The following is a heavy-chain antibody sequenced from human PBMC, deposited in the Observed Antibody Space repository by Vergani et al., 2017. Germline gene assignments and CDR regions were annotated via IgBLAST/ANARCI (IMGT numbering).Heavy chain of an antibody. CDR2: IYYSGRT. Sequence: QLQLPESGPGLVKPSETLSLTCTVSGGSISSSSYYWGWIRQPPGKGLEWIGSIYYSGRTYYNPSLKSRVTISVDTSKNQFSLKLSSVTAADTAVYYCARLPLGYCSSTSCYKSYFDYWGQGTLVTVSS. CDR1: GGSISSSSYY. V-gene: IGHV4-39*01. J-gene: IGHJ4*02. D-gene: IGHD2-2*02. CDR3: ARLPLGYCSSTSCYKSYFDY.